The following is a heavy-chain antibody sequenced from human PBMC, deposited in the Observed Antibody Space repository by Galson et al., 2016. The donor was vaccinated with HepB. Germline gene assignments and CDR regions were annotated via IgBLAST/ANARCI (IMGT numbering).Heavy chain of an antibody. CDR2: INSDESNT. V-gene: IGHV3-74*01. J-gene: IGHJ4*02. CDR3: ARGGGYYYFDY. D-gene: IGHD2-21*01. Sequence: SLRLSCAASGFTFSSYWMHWVRQAPRKGLVWVSRINSDESNTNYADSVKGRFTISRDNAKNTLYLQMNSLRAEDTAVYYCARGGGYYYFDYWGQGNLVTGSS. CDR1: GFTFSSYW.